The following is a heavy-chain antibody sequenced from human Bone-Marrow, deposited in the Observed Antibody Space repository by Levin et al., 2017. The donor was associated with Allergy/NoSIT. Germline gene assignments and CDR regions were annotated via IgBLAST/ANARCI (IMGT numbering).Heavy chain of an antibody. V-gene: IGHV3-48*02. CDR2: ISSGGSTI. D-gene: IGHD2-15*01. CDR1: GFTLSTYS. J-gene: IGHJ4*02. CDR3: ARDGVDTVVRGYYFDY. Sequence: RSGGSLRLSCAASGFTLSTYSMNWVRQAPGKGLEWVSYISSGGSTIYYADSVKGQFTISKDNAKNSLYLQMNSLRDEDTAVYYCARDGVDTVVRGYYFDYWGQGTLVTVSS.